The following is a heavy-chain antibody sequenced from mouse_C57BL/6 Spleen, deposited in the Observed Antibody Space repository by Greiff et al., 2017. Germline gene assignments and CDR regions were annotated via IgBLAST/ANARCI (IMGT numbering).Heavy chain of an antibody. J-gene: IGHJ4*01. Sequence: QVQLKQSGAELARPGASVKLSCKASGYTFTSYGISWVKQRTGQGLEWIGEIYPRSGNTYYNEKFKGKATLTADKSSSTAYMELRSLTSEDSAVYFCARGDLLWYYAMDYWGQGTSVTVSS. CDR3: ARGDLLWYYAMDY. CDR2: IYPRSGNT. V-gene: IGHV1-81*01. CDR1: GYTFTSYG. D-gene: IGHD2-1*01.